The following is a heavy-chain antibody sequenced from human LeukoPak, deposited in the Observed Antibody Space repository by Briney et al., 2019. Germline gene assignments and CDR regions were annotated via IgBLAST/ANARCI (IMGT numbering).Heavy chain of an antibody. CDR3: ARGGTVTLYYYYGMDV. D-gene: IGHD4-17*01. V-gene: IGHV4-30-2*01. J-gene: IGHJ6*02. CDR2: IYHSGST. Sequence: SQTLSLTCAVSGGSISSGGYSWSWIRQPPGKGLEWIGYIYHSGSTYYNPSPKSRVTISVDRSKNQFSLKLSSVTAADTAVYYCARGGTVTLYYYYGMDVWGQGTTVTVSS. CDR1: GGSISSGGYS.